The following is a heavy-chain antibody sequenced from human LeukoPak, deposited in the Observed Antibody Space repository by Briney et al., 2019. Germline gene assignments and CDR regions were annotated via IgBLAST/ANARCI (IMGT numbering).Heavy chain of an antibody. CDR2: IYYSGST. CDR1: GGSFSGYY. Sequence: SETLSLTCAVYGGSFSGYYWSWIRQPPGKGLEWIGYIYYSGSTNYNPSLKSRVTISVDTSENQFSLKLSSVTAADTAVYYCARSYYGSGSYYSSSTYYYYYMDVWGKGTTVTVSS. CDR3: ARSYYGSGSYYSSSTYYYYYMDV. V-gene: IGHV4-59*01. J-gene: IGHJ6*03. D-gene: IGHD3-10*01.